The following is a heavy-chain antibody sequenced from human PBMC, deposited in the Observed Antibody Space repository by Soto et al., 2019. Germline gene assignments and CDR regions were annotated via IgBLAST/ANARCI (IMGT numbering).Heavy chain of an antibody. Sequence: QVQLQESGPGLVKPSQTLSLTCTVSGGSISSGGYYWSWIRQHPGKGLEWIGYIYYSGSTYYNPSLKSRVTISVDTSKNQFSLKLSSVTAADTAVYYCARSPALLEWLFRDDYGMDVWGQGTTVTVSS. J-gene: IGHJ6*02. D-gene: IGHD3-3*01. V-gene: IGHV4-31*03. CDR1: GGSISSGGYY. CDR3: ARSPALLEWLFRDDYGMDV. CDR2: IYYSGST.